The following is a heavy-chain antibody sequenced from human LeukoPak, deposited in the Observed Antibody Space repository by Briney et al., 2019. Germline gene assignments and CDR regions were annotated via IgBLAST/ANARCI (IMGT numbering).Heavy chain of an antibody. J-gene: IGHJ4*02. D-gene: IGHD5-18*01. CDR2: IAYNSGTI. CDR1: GFSFRSYA. CDR3: ARDSGYSYADDY. V-gene: IGHV3-48*02. Sequence: GGSLRLSCVDPGFSFRSYAMQWVRQAPGKGREWVSYIAYNSGTIFYADSVKGRFTISRDNAKDSLYLQMSSLRDEDTAVYYCARDSGYSYADDYWGQGTLVTVSS.